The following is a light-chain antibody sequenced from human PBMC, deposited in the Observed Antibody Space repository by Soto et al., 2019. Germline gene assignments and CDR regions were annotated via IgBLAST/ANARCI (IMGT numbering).Light chain of an antibody. J-gene: IGKJ1*01. Sequence: EIVLKQSPGTLSLSPGDGASLSCRASQSVPNGYLAWYRSKPGQAPRLLIHGASNRATGIPDRFSGSGSGTDFTLTIGRLQPEDFAAYFCQQTLIAPPTFGQGTMV. CDR3: QQTLIAPPT. V-gene: IGKV3-20*01. CDR1: QSVPNGY. CDR2: GAS.